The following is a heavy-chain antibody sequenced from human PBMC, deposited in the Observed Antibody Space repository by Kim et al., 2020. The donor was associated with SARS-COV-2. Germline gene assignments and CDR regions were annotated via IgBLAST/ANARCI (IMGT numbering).Heavy chain of an antibody. V-gene: IGHV3-9*01. D-gene: IGHD6-13*01. Sequence: GGSLRLSCAASGFTFGDYAMHWVRQAPGKGLEWVSGISWNSGSIGYADSVKGRFTISRDNAKNSLYLQMNSLRAEDTALYYCAKDIQDRGYSSSWTTGLGYFDYWGQGTLVTVSS. CDR3: AKDIQDRGYSSSWTTGLGYFDY. CDR1: GFTFGDYA. J-gene: IGHJ4*02. CDR2: ISWNSGSI.